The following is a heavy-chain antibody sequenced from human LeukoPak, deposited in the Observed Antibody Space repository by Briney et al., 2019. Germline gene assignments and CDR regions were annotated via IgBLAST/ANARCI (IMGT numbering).Heavy chain of an antibody. CDR3: AREGYTYGHGVDF. CDR2: ISSADNT. CDR1: GFNFIGYS. V-gene: IGHV3-69-1*01. D-gene: IGHD5-18*01. J-gene: IGHJ4*02. Sequence: SGGSLRLSCAASGFNFIGYSMTWVRRPPGKGLEWASSISSADNTYYADSVKGRFTVSRDNAGKSLYLQMDGLRPEDTAVYYCAREGYTYGHGVDFWGQGTLVTVSS.